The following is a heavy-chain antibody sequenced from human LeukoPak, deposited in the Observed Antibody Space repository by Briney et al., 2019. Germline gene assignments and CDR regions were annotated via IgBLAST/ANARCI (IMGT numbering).Heavy chain of an antibody. V-gene: IGHV1-69*04. CDR1: VGTFSSYA. CDR3: ARIHEPGIAAAASLEA. J-gene: IGHJ5*02. Sequence: GASVKVSCKASVGTFSSYAISWVRQAPGQGLEWMGRIIPILGIANYAQKFQGRVTITADKSTSTAYMELSSLRSEDTAVYYCARIHEPGIAAAASLEAWDQGTLVTVSS. D-gene: IGHD6-13*01. CDR2: IIPILGIA.